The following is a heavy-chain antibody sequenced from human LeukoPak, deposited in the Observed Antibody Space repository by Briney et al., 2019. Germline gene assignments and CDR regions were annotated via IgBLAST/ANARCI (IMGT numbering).Heavy chain of an antibody. CDR3: AREFGSYVFPRDHYGMDV. Sequence: GGSLRLSCAASGFTFSDYYMSWIRQAPGKGLEWVSYISSSGSTIYYADSVKGRFTISRDNAKNSLYLQMNSLRAEDTAVYYCAREFGSYVFPRDHYGMDVWGRGTTVTVSS. CDR1: GFTFSDYY. J-gene: IGHJ6*02. CDR2: ISSSGSTI. D-gene: IGHD3-10*01. V-gene: IGHV3-11*01.